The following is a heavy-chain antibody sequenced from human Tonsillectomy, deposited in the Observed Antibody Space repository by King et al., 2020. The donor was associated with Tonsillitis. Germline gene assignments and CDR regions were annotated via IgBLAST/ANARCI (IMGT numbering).Heavy chain of an antibody. Sequence: LQLQESGPGLVKPSETLSLTCTVSGGSLSSSVYYWGWIRQPPGQGLEWIGSIYYSGSTYYNPSLKSRVTISIDTSKNQFSLKLSSVTAADTAVYYCARLTPGVYIAVAGTGTFDPWGQGTLVTVSS. J-gene: IGHJ5*02. D-gene: IGHD6-19*01. CDR3: ARLTPGVYIAVAGTGTFDP. CDR2: IYYSGST. V-gene: IGHV4-39*01. CDR1: GGSLSSSVYY.